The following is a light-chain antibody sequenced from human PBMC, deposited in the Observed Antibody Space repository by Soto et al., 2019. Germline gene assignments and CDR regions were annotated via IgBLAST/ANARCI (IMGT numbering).Light chain of an antibody. V-gene: IGKV3-11*01. Sequence: EIVLTQSPATLSLSPGERATLACRASKSVSSYLAWYQQKPGQAPRLLIYDASNRATGIPARFSGSGSGTDFTLTISRLAPEDFAVYYCQQRSNWPPTFGQGTKLESK. CDR2: DAS. J-gene: IGKJ2*01. CDR3: QQRSNWPPT. CDR1: KSVSSY.